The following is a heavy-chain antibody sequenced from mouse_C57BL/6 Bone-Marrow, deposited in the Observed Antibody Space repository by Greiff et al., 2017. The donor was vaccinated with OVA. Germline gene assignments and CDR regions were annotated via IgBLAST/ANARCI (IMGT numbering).Heavy chain of an antibody. J-gene: IGHJ3*01. Sequence: EVHLVESGGGLVQPKGSLKLSCAASGFSSNTYAMNWVRQAPGKGLEWVARIRSKSNNYATYYADSVKDRFTISRDDSESMLYLQMNTLKTEDAAMYYCVRQSYWFAYWGQGTLVTVSA. D-gene: IGHD1-1*01. CDR3: VRQSYWFAY. V-gene: IGHV10-1*01. CDR2: IRSKSNNYAT. CDR1: GFSSNTYA.